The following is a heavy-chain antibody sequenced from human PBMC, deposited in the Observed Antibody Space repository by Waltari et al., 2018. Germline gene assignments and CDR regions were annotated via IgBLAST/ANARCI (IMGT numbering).Heavy chain of an antibody. J-gene: IGHJ4*02. CDR3: ATSIVGSLDY. Sequence: EVKLVESGGGLVQPGGSLSPSCAASGFTVSHYEFNWVRQAPGKGLEWVSYISSSGRTIDYADSVKGRLTMSRDDAKNSVYLQMHSLRAEDTAVYYCATSIVGSLDYWGQGNLVTVSS. CDR1: GFTVSHYE. V-gene: IGHV3-48*03. CDR2: ISSSGRTI. D-gene: IGHD1-26*01.